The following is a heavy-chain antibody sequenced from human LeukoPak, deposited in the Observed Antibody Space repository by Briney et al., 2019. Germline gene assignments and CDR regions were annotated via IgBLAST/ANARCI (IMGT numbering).Heavy chain of an antibody. CDR2: ISGNGGST. CDR3: AIRPTEVKGPFDY. CDR1: GLSFSSFA. V-gene: IGHV3-23*01. J-gene: IGHJ4*02. D-gene: IGHD4-23*01. Sequence: GGSLRLSCAASGLSFSSFAMSWVRQAPGKGLEWVSLISGNGGSTDYADSVKGRFTISRDNSKNTLYLQMNSLRVEDTAVYYCAIRPTEVKGPFDYWGQGTLVTVSS.